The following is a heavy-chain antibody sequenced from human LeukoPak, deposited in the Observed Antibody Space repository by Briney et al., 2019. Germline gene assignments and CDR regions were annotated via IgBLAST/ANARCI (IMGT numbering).Heavy chain of an antibody. V-gene: IGHV3-20*04. Sequence: GGSLRLSCTASGFTIGEYAMSWVRQAPGKGLEWVSGINWNGGSTGYADSVKGRFTISRDNAKNSLYLQMNSLRAEDTALYYCAREIGLGGSYGGDYWGQGTLVTVSS. D-gene: IGHD1-26*01. J-gene: IGHJ4*02. CDR3: AREIGLGGSYGGDY. CDR1: GFTIGEYA. CDR2: INWNGGST.